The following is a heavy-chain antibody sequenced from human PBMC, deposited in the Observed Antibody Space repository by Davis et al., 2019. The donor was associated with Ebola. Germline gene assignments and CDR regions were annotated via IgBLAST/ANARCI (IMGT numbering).Heavy chain of an antibody. CDR3: ARVATTGTYYPHWFHP. D-gene: IGHD3-10*01. J-gene: IGHJ5*02. CDR1: GFSFSAYT. Sequence: PGGSLRLSCATSGFSFSAYTMHWVRQAPGKGLEWVAAVWFDGSTEHYADSVKGRFTISRDNSKNTLYLQMNSLRAEDTAVYYCARVATTGTYYPHWFHPWGQGTLVTVSS. V-gene: IGHV3-33*01. CDR2: VWFDGSTE.